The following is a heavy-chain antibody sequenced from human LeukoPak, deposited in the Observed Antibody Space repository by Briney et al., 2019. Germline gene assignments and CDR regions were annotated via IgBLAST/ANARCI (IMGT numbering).Heavy chain of an antibody. Sequence: SETLSLTCAVSGGSISSGGYSWSWIRQPPGKGLEWIGYIYHSGSTYYNPSLKSRVTISVDGSKNQFSLKLSSVTAADTAVYYCARGPGRYSSSWYLLWGPYFDYWGQGTLVTVSS. CDR2: IYHSGST. V-gene: IGHV4-30-2*01. J-gene: IGHJ4*02. CDR1: GGSISSGGYS. CDR3: ARGPGRYSSSWYLLWGPYFDY. D-gene: IGHD6-13*01.